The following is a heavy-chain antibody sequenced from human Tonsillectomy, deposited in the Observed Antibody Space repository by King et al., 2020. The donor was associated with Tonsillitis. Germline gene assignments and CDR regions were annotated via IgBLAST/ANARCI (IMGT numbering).Heavy chain of an antibody. V-gene: IGHV1-18*04. J-gene: IGHJ5*02. CDR1: GYTFASYG. Sequence: QLVQSGAEVKKPGASVKVSCKASGYTFASYGITWVRQAPGQGLECMGWISGYDANTNYAQKFQGRVTMTSDTSTNTAYMDLRSLRSNDSPMYNCAREMRDYYDSSGYTKTGFDPWGQGTLATVSS. CDR3: AREMRDYYDSSGYTKTGFDP. CDR2: ISGYDANT. D-gene: IGHD3-22*01.